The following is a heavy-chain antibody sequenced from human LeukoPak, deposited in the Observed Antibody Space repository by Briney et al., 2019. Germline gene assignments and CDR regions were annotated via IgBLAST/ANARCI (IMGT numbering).Heavy chain of an antibody. CDR1: GFTFSSYD. V-gene: IGHV3-13*01. Sequence: GGSLRLSCAASGFTFSSYDMHWVRQATGKGLEWVSAIGTAGDTYYPGSVKGQFTISRENAKNSLYLQMNSLRAGGTAVYYCARVSVTSGAFDIWGQGTMVTVSS. CDR2: IGTAGDT. J-gene: IGHJ3*02. D-gene: IGHD3-10*01. CDR3: ARVSVTSGAFDI.